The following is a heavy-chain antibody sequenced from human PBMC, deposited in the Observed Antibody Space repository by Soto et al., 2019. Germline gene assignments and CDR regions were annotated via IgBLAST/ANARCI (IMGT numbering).Heavy chain of an antibody. V-gene: IGHV3-48*04. CDR3: ASYARIGSGSGDAFDI. CDR1: GFTFSSYA. Sequence: PGGSLRLSCASSGFTFSSYAMSWVRQAPGKGLEWVSYISSSGSTIYYADSVKGRFTISRDNAKNSLYLQMNSLRAEDTAVYYCASYARIGSGSGDAFDIWGQGTMVTVAS. CDR2: ISSSGSTI. J-gene: IGHJ3*02. D-gene: IGHD3-10*01.